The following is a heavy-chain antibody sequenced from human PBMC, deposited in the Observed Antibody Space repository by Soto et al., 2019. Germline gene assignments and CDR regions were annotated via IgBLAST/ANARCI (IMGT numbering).Heavy chain of an antibody. Sequence: PSETLSLTCTVSGGSISSGDYYWSWIRQPPGKGLEWIGYIYYSGSTYYNPSLKSRVTISVDTSKNQFSLKLSSVTAADTAVYYCARVPANSGSYYYFDLWGQGTLVTVSS. V-gene: IGHV4-30-4*01. CDR3: ARVPANSGSYYYFDL. CDR2: IYYSGST. J-gene: IGHJ4*02. D-gene: IGHD1-26*01. CDR1: GGSISSGDYY.